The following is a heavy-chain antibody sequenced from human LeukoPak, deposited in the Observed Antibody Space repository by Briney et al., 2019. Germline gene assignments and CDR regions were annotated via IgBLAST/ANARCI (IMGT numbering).Heavy chain of an antibody. CDR3: AREYGNDYVWGSYRLNAFDI. D-gene: IGHD3-16*02. CDR1: GYTFTGYY. J-gene: IGHJ3*02. CDR2: INPNSGGT. Sequence: GASVKVSCKASGYTFTGYYMHWVRQAPGQGLEWMGWINPNSGGTNYAQKFQGRVTMTRDTSISTAYMELSRLRSDDTAVYYCAREYGNDYVWGSYRLNAFDIWGQGTMVTVSS. V-gene: IGHV1-2*02.